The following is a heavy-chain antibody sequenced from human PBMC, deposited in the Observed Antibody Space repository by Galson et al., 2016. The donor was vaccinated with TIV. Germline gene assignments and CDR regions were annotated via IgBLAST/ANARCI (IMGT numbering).Heavy chain of an antibody. V-gene: IGHV4-38-2*02. CDR2: IDHTGET. Sequence: SETLSLTCTISNSPITTASYWGWVRQPPGKGLEWIASIDHTGETDYNPSLKSRVTISVEPSENQFSLNLRSVTAADTAVYYCARVPLADSSTWSYVRFDPWGQGTLVTVSS. CDR3: ARVPLADSSTWSYVRFDP. CDR1: NSPITTASY. J-gene: IGHJ5*02. D-gene: IGHD6-13*01.